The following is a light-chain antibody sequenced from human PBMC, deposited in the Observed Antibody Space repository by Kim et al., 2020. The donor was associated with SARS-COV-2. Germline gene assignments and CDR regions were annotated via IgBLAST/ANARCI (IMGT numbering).Light chain of an antibody. V-gene: IGKV1-5*01. CDR1: QSISGW. J-gene: IGKJ1*01. Sequence: ASVGDRVTISCRASQSISGWLAWYQQKPGKAPKVLIYDAFNLESGVPSRFSGSGSGTEFTLTISSLQPVDFATYYCQQYDNYPWTFGQGTKVDIK. CDR2: DAF. CDR3: QQYDNYPWT.